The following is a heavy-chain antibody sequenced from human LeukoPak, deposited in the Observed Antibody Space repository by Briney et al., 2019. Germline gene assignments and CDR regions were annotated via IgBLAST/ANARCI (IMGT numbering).Heavy chain of an antibody. Sequence: ASVKVSCKASGYTFTRYGISWVRQAPGQGLEWMGWISAYNGNTHYAHKLQGRVTMTTDTSTSTAYMELRSMRSDDTAVYYCARDLLGGSPQYNWFDPWGQGTLVTVSS. D-gene: IGHD3-16*01. CDR2: ISAYNGNT. CDR1: GYTFTRYG. J-gene: IGHJ5*02. V-gene: IGHV1-18*01. CDR3: ARDLLGGSPQYNWFDP.